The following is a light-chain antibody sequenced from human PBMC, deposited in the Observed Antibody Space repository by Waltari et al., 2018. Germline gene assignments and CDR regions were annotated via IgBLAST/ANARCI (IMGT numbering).Light chain of an antibody. CDR2: DAS. J-gene: IGKJ4*01. Sequence: DIVLTQSPATLYFSPGERATISCRASQSVSSYLAWYQQKPGQAPRLLIYDASNRATGIPARFSGSGSGTDFTLTISSLEPEDFAVYYCQQRSNWPPLTFGGGTKVEIK. V-gene: IGKV3-11*01. CDR3: QQRSNWPPLT. CDR1: QSVSSY.